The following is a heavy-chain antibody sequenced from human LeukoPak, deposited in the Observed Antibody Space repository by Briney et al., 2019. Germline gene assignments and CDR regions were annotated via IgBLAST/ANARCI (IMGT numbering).Heavy chain of an antibody. CDR1: GGSLSSYH. J-gene: IGHJ6*03. V-gene: IGHV4-59*01. D-gene: IGHD3-16*01. Sequence: PSETLSLTCTVCGGSLSSYHWSLIRQPPGKGPEGNGYIYYSGSTNYNPSLKSRGTISVDTSKNQYSLKLSSVTAADTAVYYCARETAQKGAHYMDVWGKGTTVTISS. CDR2: IYYSGST. CDR3: ARETAQKGAHYMDV.